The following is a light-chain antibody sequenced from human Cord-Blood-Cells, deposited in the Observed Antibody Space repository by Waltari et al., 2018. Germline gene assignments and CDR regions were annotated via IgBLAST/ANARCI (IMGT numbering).Light chain of an antibody. V-gene: IGLV2-23*02. CDR1: RSDVGSYNL. J-gene: IGLJ1*01. CDR3: CSYAGSSTYV. CDR2: EVS. Sequence: QSALTQPASVSGSPGQSITLACTGTRSDVGSYNLVSWYQQHPGKAPNLMIYEVSKRPAGVSNRFFGSKSGNTASLTISGLQAEDEADYYCCSYAGSSTYVFGTGTKVTVL.